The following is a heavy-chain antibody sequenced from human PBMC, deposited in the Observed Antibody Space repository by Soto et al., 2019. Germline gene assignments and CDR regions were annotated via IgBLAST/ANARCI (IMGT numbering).Heavy chain of an antibody. Sequence: SETLSLTCTVSGGSISSYYWSWIRQPPGKGLEWIGYIYYSGSTNYNPSLKSRVTISVDTSKNQFSLKLSSVTAADTAVYYCASFPDDYGDYVQFDYWGQGTLVTVSS. V-gene: IGHV4-59*08. CDR1: GGSISSYY. J-gene: IGHJ4*02. CDR3: ASFPDDYGDYVQFDY. D-gene: IGHD4-17*01. CDR2: IYYSGST.